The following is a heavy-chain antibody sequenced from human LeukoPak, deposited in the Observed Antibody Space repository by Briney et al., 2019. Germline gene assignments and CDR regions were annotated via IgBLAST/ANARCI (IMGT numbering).Heavy chain of an antibody. CDR3: ARESFSGWYDDD. CDR2: ISSSSTYI. D-gene: IGHD6-19*01. V-gene: IGHV3-21*06. Sequence: AGGSLRLSCAASGFTFSSYSMNCVRQAPGKGLEWVSSISSSSTYIYYADSVKGRFTISRDNAKNSMYLQMNSLRGEDTAVYYCARESFSGWYDDDWGKGTLVTVSS. J-gene: IGHJ4*02. CDR1: GFTFSSYS.